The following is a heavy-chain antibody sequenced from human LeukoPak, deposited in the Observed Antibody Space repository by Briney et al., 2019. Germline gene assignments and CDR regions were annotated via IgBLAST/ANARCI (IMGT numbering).Heavy chain of an antibody. CDR1: RGSLSGYY. CDR3: ARARGGYDRYYFDY. J-gene: IGHJ4*02. D-gene: IGHD5-12*01. CDR2: IYTSGST. Sequence: PSETLSLTCAVYRGSLSGYYWSWIRQPAGKGLEWIGRIYTSGSTNYNPSLKSRVTMSVDTSKNQFSLKLSSVTAADTAVYYCARARGGYDRYYFDYWGQGTLVTVSS. V-gene: IGHV4-59*10.